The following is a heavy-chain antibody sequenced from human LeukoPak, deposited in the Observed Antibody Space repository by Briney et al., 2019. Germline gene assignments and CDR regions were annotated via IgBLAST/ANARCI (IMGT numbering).Heavy chain of an antibody. V-gene: IGHV4-59*01. CDR3: AKAVAAAGRFGFDP. J-gene: IGHJ5*02. D-gene: IGHD6-13*01. Sequence: KPSETLSLTCTVCGGSISTYYWSWIRQPPGKGLEWIGYIYNSGSTNYNPSLQSRVTISLDTSKNQFSLRLTSVTAADTAVYYCAKAVAAAGRFGFDPWGQGTMVTVSS. CDR1: GGSISTYY. CDR2: IYNSGST.